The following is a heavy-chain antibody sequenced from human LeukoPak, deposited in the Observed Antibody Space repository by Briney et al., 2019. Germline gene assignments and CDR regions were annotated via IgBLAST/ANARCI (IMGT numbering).Heavy chain of an antibody. CDR1: GFSFSSYG. Sequence: GRSLRLSCAASGFSFSSYGMHWVRQAPGEGLEWVAVISNDGSITKYGDSVKGRFTISRDNSKNTLYVQMNSLRTDDAAVYYCAKSKSPYPMDYIFDFWGQGTLVTVSS. CDR2: ISNDGSIT. D-gene: IGHD4-11*01. J-gene: IGHJ4*02. CDR3: AKSKSPYPMDYIFDF. V-gene: IGHV3-30*18.